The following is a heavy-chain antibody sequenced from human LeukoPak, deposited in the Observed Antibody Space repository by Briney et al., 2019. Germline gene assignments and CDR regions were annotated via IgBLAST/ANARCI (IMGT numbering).Heavy chain of an antibody. CDR3: AKEGAFGGVIGADYYYYYYGMDV. CDR1: GFTFSSYA. D-gene: IGHD3-16*02. J-gene: IGHJ6*02. Sequence: PGGSLRLSCAASGFTFSSYAMSWVRQAPGKGLEWVSAISGSGGSTYYADSVKGRFTISRDNSKNTLYLQMNSLRAEDTAVYYCAKEGAFGGVIGADYYYYYYGMDVWGQGTTVTVTS. CDR2: ISGSGGST. V-gene: IGHV3-23*01.